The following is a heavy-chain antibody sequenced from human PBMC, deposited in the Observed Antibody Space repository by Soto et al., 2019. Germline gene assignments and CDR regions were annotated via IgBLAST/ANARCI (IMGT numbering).Heavy chain of an antibody. CDR2: IWYDGSNK. Sequence: SLRLSCAASGFTFSSYGMHWVRQAPGKGLEWVAVIWYDGSNKYYADSVKGRFTISRDNSKNTLYLQMNSLRAEDTAVYYCARALYYYDSSGSLDYWGQGTLVTVSS. CDR1: GFTFSSYG. CDR3: ARALYYYDSSGSLDY. V-gene: IGHV3-33*01. J-gene: IGHJ4*02. D-gene: IGHD3-22*01.